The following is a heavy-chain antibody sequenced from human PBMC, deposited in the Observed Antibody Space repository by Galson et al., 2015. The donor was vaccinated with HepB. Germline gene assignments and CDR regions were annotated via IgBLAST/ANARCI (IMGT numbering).Heavy chain of an antibody. CDR3: ASCTLAAGPYDAFDI. J-gene: IGHJ3*02. D-gene: IGHD6-6*01. CDR1: GGTFSSYA. CDR2: IIPILGTA. Sequence: SVKVSCKASGGTFSSYAISWVRQAPGQGLEWMGGIIPILGTANYAQKFQGRVTITADESTSTAYMELSSLRSEDTAVYYCASCTLAAGPYDAFDIWGQGTMVTVSS. V-gene: IGHV1-69*13.